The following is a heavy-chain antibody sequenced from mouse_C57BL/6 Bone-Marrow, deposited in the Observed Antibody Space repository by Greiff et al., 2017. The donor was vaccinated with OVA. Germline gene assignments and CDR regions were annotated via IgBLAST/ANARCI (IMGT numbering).Heavy chain of an antibody. J-gene: IGHJ1*03. Sequence: VQLQQSGPELVKPGASVKISCKASGYSFTGYYMNWVKQSPEKSLEWIGEINPSTGGTTYNQKFKAKATLTVDKSSSTAYMQLKSLTSEDSAVYYCARDGSSYYSYWYFDVWGTGTTVTVSS. CDR2: INPSTGGT. CDR3: ARDGSSYYSYWYFDV. V-gene: IGHV1-42*01. D-gene: IGHD1-1*01. CDR1: GYSFTGYY.